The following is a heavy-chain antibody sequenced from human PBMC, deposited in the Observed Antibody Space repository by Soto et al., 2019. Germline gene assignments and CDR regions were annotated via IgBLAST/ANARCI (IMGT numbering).Heavy chain of an antibody. D-gene: IGHD5-18*01. CDR3: ASRLDTASQGYYGMDV. Sequence: QVQLVRSGAEVKKPGSSVKVSCKASGGTFSSYAISWVRQAPGQGLEWMGGIIPIFGTANYAQKFQGGVTITADESTSTAYMELSSLRSEDTAVYYCASRLDTASQGYYGMDVWGQGTTVTVSS. CDR2: IIPIFGTA. J-gene: IGHJ6*02. V-gene: IGHV1-69*01. CDR1: GGTFSSYA.